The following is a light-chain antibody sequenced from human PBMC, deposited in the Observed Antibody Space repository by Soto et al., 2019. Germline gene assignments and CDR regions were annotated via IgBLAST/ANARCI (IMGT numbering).Light chain of an antibody. CDR3: QSYDSSLSGGG. CDR1: RSNIGAGYD. CDR2: GNS. J-gene: IGLJ2*01. Sequence: QSVLTQPPSVSGAPGQRVTISCTGSRSNIGAGYDVHWYQQLPGTAPKLLIYGNSNRPSGVPDRFSGSKSGTSASLAITGLQAEDEADYYCQSYDSSLSGGGFGGGTKLTVL. V-gene: IGLV1-40*01.